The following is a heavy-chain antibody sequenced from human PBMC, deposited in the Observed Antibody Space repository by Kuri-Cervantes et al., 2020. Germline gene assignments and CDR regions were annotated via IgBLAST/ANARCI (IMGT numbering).Heavy chain of an antibody. V-gene: IGHV3-30-3*01. Sequence: GGSLRLSCAASGFTFSSYAMHWVRQAPGKGLEWVAVISYDGSNKYYADSVKGRFTISRDSSRDTLYLQMNSLRTEDTAVYYCARGSSGWSRFDYWGQGTTVHVAS. D-gene: IGHD6-19*01. CDR3: ARGSSGWSRFDY. CDR2: ISYDGSNK. J-gene: IGHJ4*03. CDR1: GFTFSSYA.